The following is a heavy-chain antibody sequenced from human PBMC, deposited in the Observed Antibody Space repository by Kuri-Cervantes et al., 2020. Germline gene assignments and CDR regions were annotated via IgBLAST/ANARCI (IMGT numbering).Heavy chain of an antibody. D-gene: IGHD3-3*01. J-gene: IGHJ4*02. CDR2: IAYDGSNK. Sequence: GESLKISCAASGFIFSSYGIHWGRGAPGKGLEWVAVIAYDGSNKYYADSVKGRFTISRDNSKNTLYLQMNSLRAEDTAVYYGARESYYDFWSGYHPLYYFDYWGQGTLVTVSS. CDR3: ARESYYDFWSGYHPLYYFDY. CDR1: GFIFSSYG. V-gene: IGHV3-30*03.